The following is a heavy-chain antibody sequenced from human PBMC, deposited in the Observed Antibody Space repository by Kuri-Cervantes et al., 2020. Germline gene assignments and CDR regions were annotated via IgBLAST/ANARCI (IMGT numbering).Heavy chain of an antibody. J-gene: IGHJ3*02. CDR2: IIPIFDTR. Sequence: SVKVSCKASEDTFSNYAISWVRQAPGQGLEWMGGIIPIFDTRNYAQKFQGRVTITTDESTSTAYMELSSLRSEDTAVYYCARREDSSGYSVAFDIWGQGTMVTVSS. CDR1: EDTFSNYA. D-gene: IGHD3-22*01. V-gene: IGHV1-69*05. CDR3: ARREDSSGYSVAFDI.